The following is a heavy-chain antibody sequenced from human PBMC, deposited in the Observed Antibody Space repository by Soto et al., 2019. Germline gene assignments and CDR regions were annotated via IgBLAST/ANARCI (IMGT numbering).Heavy chain of an antibody. CDR1: GGSISSYY. V-gene: IGHV4-59*01. Sequence: SETLSLTCTVSGGSISSYYWSWIRQPPGKGLEWIGYIYYSGSTNYNPSLKSRVTISVDTSKNQFSLKLSSVTAADTAVYYCASSPRQDCTNGVCWRSGFDYWGQGTLVTVSS. CDR2: IYYSGST. CDR3: ASSPRQDCTNGVCWRSGFDY. D-gene: IGHD2-8*01. J-gene: IGHJ4*02.